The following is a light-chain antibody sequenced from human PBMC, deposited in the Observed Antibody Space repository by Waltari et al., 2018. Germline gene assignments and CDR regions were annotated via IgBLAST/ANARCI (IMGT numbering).Light chain of an antibody. J-gene: IGLJ1*01. CDR3: AAWDDSLSGYV. Sequence: QSVLPQPPSASGTPGQRATISCSGSSSNIGSNYVYWYQQHPGTAPKLLIYRNKQRPSGVPNRFSGSKSGTSASLAISGLRSEDEADYYCAAWDDSLSGYVFGTGTKVTVL. CDR2: RNK. V-gene: IGLV1-47*01. CDR1: SSNIGSNY.